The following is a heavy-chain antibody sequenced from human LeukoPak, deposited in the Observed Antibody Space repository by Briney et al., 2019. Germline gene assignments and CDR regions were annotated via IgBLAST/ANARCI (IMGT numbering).Heavy chain of an antibody. J-gene: IGHJ5*02. Sequence: SGTLSLTCAVYGGSFGGYYWSWIRQPPGKGLEWIGEINHSGSTNYNPSLKSRVTISVDTSKNQFSLKLSSVTAADTAVYYCARASMVRGVTINWFDPWGQGTLVTVSS. CDR3: ARASMVRGVTINWFDP. CDR1: GGSFGGYY. V-gene: IGHV4-34*01. D-gene: IGHD3-10*01. CDR2: INHSGST.